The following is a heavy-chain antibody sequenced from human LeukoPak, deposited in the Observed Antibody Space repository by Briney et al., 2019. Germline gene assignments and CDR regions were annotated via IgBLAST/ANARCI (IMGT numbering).Heavy chain of an antibody. V-gene: IGHV1-8*01. CDR2: MNPNSGNT. CDR1: GYTFTSYD. Sequence: ASVKVSCKASGYTFTSYDINWVRQATGQGLEWMGWMNPNSGNTGYAQKFQGRVTITRNTSISTAYMELSSLRSEDTAVYYCARSPGGSRRPTNWFDPWGQGTRVTVSS. CDR3: ARSPGGSRRPTNWFDP. J-gene: IGHJ5*02. D-gene: IGHD1-26*01.